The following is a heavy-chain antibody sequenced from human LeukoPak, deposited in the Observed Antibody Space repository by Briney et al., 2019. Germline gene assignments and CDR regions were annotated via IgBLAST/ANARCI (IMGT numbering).Heavy chain of an antibody. V-gene: IGHV3-23*01. J-gene: IGHJ4*02. Sequence: GGSLRLSCAASGFIFKNHAMSWVRQAPGKGLEWVSATSGSGGTKFYADSVKGRFTISRDNSKNTLYLQMNSLRAEDTAVYYCAKDLGGITMIVVVITGFDYWGQGTLVTVSS. D-gene: IGHD3-22*01. CDR2: TSGSGGTK. CDR3: AKDLGGITMIVVVITGFDY. CDR1: GFIFKNHA.